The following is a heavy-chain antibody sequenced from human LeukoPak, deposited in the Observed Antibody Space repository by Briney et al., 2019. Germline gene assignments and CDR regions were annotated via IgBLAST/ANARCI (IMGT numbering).Heavy chain of an antibody. D-gene: IGHD4-17*01. Sequence: GRSLRLSCGASGFTFSSYGMHWVRQAPGKGLEWVAVIWYDGSNKYYADSVKGRFTISRDNSKNTLYLQMNSLRAEDTAVYYCAKALDYGDQNFDYWGQGTLVTVSS. CDR3: AKALDYGDQNFDY. J-gene: IGHJ4*02. CDR2: IWYDGSNK. V-gene: IGHV3-33*06. CDR1: GFTFSSYG.